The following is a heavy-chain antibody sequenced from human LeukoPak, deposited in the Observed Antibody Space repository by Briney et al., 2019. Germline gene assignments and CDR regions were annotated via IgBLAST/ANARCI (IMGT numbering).Heavy chain of an antibody. V-gene: IGHV4-4*07. CDR3: ARDRKITTTVVVSDY. CDR1: GGSTSSYY. Sequence: SETLSLTCTVSGGSTSSYYWSWIRQPAGKGLEWIGRIYSSGSTNYNPSLKSRVTMSVDTSMNQFSLKLSSVTAADTAVYYCARDRKITTTVVVSDYWGQGTLVTVSS. J-gene: IGHJ4*02. CDR2: IYSSGST. D-gene: IGHD3-22*01.